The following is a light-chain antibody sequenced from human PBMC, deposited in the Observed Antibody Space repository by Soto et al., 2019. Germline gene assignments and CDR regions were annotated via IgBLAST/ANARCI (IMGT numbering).Light chain of an antibody. J-gene: IGKJ5*01. CDR2: GAS. V-gene: IGKV3-15*01. CDR1: QSVSSH. Sequence: GMTQSPATVSVSPGEGATVSCRASQSVSSHLAWYQQKPGQAPRLLIYGASTRATGIPARFSGSGSGTEFTLTIRSVQPEDFAVYYCQQYNDWPPITFGQGTRLEVK. CDR3: QQYNDWPPIT.